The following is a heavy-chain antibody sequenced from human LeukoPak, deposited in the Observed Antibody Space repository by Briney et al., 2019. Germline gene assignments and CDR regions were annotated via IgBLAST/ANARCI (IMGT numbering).Heavy chain of an antibody. D-gene: IGHD3-10*01. CDR1: GYTLTELS. CDR3: ARATQYYYGSGSYGDAFDI. V-gene: IGHV1-24*01. CDR2: FDPEDGET. Sequence: GASVKVSCKVSGYTLTELSMHWVRQAPGKGLEWMGGFDPEDGETIYAQKFQGRVTMTEDTSTDTAYMELSSLRSEDTAVYYCARATQYYYGSGSYGDAFDIWGQGTMVTVSS. J-gene: IGHJ3*02.